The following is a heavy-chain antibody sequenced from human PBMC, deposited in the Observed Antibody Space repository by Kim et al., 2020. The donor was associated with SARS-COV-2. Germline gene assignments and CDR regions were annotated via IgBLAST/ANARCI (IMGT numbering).Heavy chain of an antibody. CDR3: ARQAAAAGRVGWFDP. CDR2: IYYSGST. J-gene: IGHJ5*02. CDR1: GGSISSYY. D-gene: IGHD6-13*01. Sequence: SETLSLTCTVSGGSISSYYWSWIRQPPGKGLEWIGYIYYSGSTNYNPSLKSRVTISVDTSKNQFSLKLSSVTAADTAVYYCARQAAAAGRVGWFDPWGQGTLVTVSS. V-gene: IGHV4-59*08.